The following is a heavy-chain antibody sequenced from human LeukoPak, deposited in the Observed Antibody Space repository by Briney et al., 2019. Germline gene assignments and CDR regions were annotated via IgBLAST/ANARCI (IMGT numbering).Heavy chain of an antibody. CDR3: ARWLQLRGYYYYMDV. J-gene: IGHJ6*03. D-gene: IGHD5-24*01. CDR2: INWNDGSI. Sequence: GGSLRLSCAASGFTFDDYGMSWVRQAPGKGLEWVSGINWNDGSIGYADSVKGRFTISRDNAKNSLYLQMNSLRAEDTALYHCARWLQLRGYYYYMDVWGKGTTVTVSS. CDR1: GFTFDDYG. V-gene: IGHV3-20*01.